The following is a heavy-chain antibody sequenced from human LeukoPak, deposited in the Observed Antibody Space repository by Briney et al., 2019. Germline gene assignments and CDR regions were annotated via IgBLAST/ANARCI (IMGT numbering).Heavy chain of an antibody. CDR3: ARTLQQSTTYSLDY. Sequence: SGPTLVNPAQTLTLTCTFSGFSLSTSGMCVSWIRQPPGKALEWLARIDWDDDKYYSTSLKTRLTISKDTSKNQVVPTMTNMDPVDTATYYCARTLQQSTTYSLDYWGQGTLVTVSS. CDR1: GFSLSTSGMC. J-gene: IGHJ4*02. CDR2: IDWDDDK. V-gene: IGHV2-70*11. D-gene: IGHD1-1*01.